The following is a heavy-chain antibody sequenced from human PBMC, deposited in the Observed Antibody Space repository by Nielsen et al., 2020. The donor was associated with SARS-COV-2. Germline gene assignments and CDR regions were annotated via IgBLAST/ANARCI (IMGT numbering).Heavy chain of an antibody. CDR1: GFTFSDYY. CDR3: ARDLSDTAMVHYYYYGMDV. Sequence: GESLKISCSAPGFTFSDYYMSWIRQAPGKGLEWVSYISSSSSYTNYADSVKGRFTISRDNAKNSLYLQMNSLRAEDTAVYYCARDLSDTAMVHYYYYGMDVWGQGTTVTVSS. D-gene: IGHD5-18*01. CDR2: ISSSSSYT. J-gene: IGHJ6*02. V-gene: IGHV3-11*05.